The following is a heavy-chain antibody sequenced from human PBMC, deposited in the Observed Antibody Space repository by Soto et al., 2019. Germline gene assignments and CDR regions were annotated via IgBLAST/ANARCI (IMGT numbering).Heavy chain of an antibody. J-gene: IGHJ5*02. D-gene: IGHD2-2*01. CDR3: ARDEVPAANWLDR. CDR1: GYIFINYG. V-gene: IGHV1-18*01. CDR2: ISGYNGNT. Sequence: ASVKVSCKASGYIFINYGITWVRQAPGQGLEWMGWISGYNGNTKYADKLQGRVTMTTDTSTTTAYMELRSLRSDDTAVYYCARDEVPAANWLDRWGQGTQVTVLL.